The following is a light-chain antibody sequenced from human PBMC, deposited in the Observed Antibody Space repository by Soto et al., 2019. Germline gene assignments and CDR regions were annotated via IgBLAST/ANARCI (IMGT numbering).Light chain of an antibody. CDR1: QSISIW. CDR3: QQYNSYSRT. V-gene: IGKV1-5*03. J-gene: IGKJ1*01. CDR2: KAS. Sequence: DIQMTQSPSTLSASVGDRVTITCRASQSISIWLAWYQQKPGKAPKLLIYKASSLESGVPSRFSGSGSGTEFTLTISSLQPDAFATYYCQQYNSYSRTFGQGTKVEIK.